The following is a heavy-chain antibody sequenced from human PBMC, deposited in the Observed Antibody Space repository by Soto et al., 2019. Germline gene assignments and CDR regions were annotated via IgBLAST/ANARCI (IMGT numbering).Heavy chain of an antibody. CDR2: LGHGGST. V-gene: IGHV4-34*01. J-gene: IGHJ3*01. CDR1: NSSLGAFH. D-gene: IGHD3-10*02. Sequence: SETLSLTCAIYNSSLGAFHWTWIRQPPGKGLGLVGELGHGGSTNFNPSLKSRVTFSLDTSKSQFSLHVMSVTAADTAVYYCARSPLCYDYGRQTWREVGDSFDVWGRGTSVTVSS. CDR3: ARSPLCYDYGRQTWREVGDSFDV.